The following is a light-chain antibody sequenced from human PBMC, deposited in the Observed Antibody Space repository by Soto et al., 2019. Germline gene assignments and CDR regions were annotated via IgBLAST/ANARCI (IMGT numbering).Light chain of an antibody. CDR2: DNN. Sequence: QSVLTQPPSASGTPGQRVTISCSGSSSNIGRNYVYWYQQVPGTAPKLLIYDNNQRPSGVPDRFSVSKSGTSASLAITGLLSEDEADYYCAGWDDSLSGPIIGGGTKLTVL. V-gene: IGLV1-47*01. CDR1: SSNIGRNY. CDR3: AGWDDSLSGPI. J-gene: IGLJ2*01.